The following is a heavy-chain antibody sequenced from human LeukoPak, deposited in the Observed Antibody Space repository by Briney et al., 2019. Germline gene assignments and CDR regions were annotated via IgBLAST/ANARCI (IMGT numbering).Heavy chain of an antibody. CDR3: AKDNRAVAGYYFDY. V-gene: IGHV3-30-3*01. CDR1: GFTFSSYA. J-gene: IGHJ4*02. Sequence: GRSLRLSCAASGFTFSSYAMHWVRQAPGKGLEWVAVISYDGSNKYYADSVKGRFTISRDNSKNTLYLQMNSLRAEDTAVYYCAKDNRAVAGYYFDYWGQGTLVTVSS. CDR2: ISYDGSNK. D-gene: IGHD6-19*01.